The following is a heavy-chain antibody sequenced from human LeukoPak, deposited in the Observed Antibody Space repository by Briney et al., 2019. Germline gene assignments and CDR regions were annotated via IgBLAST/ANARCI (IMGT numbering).Heavy chain of an antibody. CDR2: IKQDGSEK. V-gene: IGHV3-7*03. CDR1: GFTFSSYW. D-gene: IGHD2-2*01. CDR3: ARESGEYQDYYFGY. J-gene: IGHJ4*02. Sequence: SGGSLRLSCAASGFTFSSYWMSWVRQAPGKGLEWVANIKQDGSEKYYVDSVKGRFTISRDNAKNSLYLQMNSLRAEDTAVYYCARESGEYQDYYFGYWGQGTLVTVSS.